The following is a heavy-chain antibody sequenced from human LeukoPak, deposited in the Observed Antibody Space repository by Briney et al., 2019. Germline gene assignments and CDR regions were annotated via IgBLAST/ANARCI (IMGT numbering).Heavy chain of an antibody. CDR2: IYYSGST. J-gene: IGHJ4*02. V-gene: IGHV4-59*08. CDR1: GGSLSRYY. D-gene: IGHD3-10*01. Sequence: SETLSLTCTVSGGSLSRYYWSWIRQPPGKGLAGIGYIYYSGSTNYNPSLKSRVTISVDTSKNQFSLKLSSVTAADTAVYYCARYYYDSGSYYVFDYWGQGTLVTVSS. CDR3: ARYYYDSGSYYVFDY.